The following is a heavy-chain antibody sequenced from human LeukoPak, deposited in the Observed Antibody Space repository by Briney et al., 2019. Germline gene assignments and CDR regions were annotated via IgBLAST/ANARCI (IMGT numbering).Heavy chain of an antibody. CDR3: ARGKWELRGDAFDI. J-gene: IGHJ3*02. D-gene: IGHD1-26*01. Sequence: SETLSLTCAVSGGSISSSNWWSWVRQPPGKGLEWIGEIYHSGSTNYNPSLKSRVTISVDTSKNQFSLKLSSVTAADTAVYYCARGKWELRGDAFDIWGQGTMVTVSS. CDR2: IYHSGST. CDR1: GGSISSSNW. V-gene: IGHV4-4*02.